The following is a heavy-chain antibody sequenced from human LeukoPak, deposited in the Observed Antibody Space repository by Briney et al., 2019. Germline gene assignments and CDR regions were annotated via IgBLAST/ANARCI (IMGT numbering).Heavy chain of an antibody. CDR1: GDSVSGNSAA. V-gene: IGHV6-1*01. J-gene: IGHJ5*02. D-gene: IGHD6-13*01. CDR3: ARGRDTGYSSSWYVWFDP. CDR2: TYYRYKWYN. Sequence: SQTLSLTCAISGDSVSGNSAAWNWIRQSPSRGLEWLGRTYYRYKWYNDYAVSVKSRITINPDTSKNQFSLQLNSVTPEDTAVYYCARGRDTGYSSSWYVWFDPRGQGTLVTVSS.